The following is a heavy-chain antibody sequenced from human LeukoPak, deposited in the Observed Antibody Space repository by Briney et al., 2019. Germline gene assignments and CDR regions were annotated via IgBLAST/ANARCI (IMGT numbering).Heavy chain of an antibody. D-gene: IGHD3-10*01. CDR3: ARVYGSGAPARDFDY. CDR1: GDSVSSGGYY. J-gene: IGHJ4*02. Sequence: PSETLSLTCSVSGDSVSSGGYYWSWVRQHPGKGLEWIGYVYHSGISYYNASLERRVTISIDTSKNQFSLNLTSVTAADTAVYCCARVYGSGAPARDFDYWGQGTLVTVSS. V-gene: IGHV4-31*03. CDR2: VYHSGIS.